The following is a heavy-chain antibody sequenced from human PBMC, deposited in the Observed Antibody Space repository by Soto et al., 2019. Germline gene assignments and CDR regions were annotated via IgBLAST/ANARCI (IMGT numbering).Heavy chain of an antibody. V-gene: IGHV3-33*01. D-gene: IGHD5-18*01. CDR2: IWYDGSNK. Sequence: GGSLRLSCAASGFTFSSYGMHWVRQAPGKGLEWVAVIWYDGSNKYYADSVKGRFTISRDNSKNTLYLQMNSPRAEDTAVYYCARDKEIQLWLFRSYYYYGMDVWGQGTTVTVSS. J-gene: IGHJ6*02. CDR3: ARDKEIQLWLFRSYYYYGMDV. CDR1: GFTFSSYG.